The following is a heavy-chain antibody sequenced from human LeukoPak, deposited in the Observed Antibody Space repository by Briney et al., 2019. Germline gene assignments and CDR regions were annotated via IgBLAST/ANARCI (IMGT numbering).Heavy chain of an antibody. J-gene: IGHJ5*02. V-gene: IGHV3-7*05. CDR2: ITQDGSEK. Sequence: GGTLRLSCAASGFTFSNYGMTWVRQAPGKGLEWVANITQDGSEKYYVDSVKGRFTISRDNAKNSLYLQMNSLRAEDMAVYYCARGHVWFDPWGQGTLVTV. CDR1: GFTFSNYG. CDR3: ARGHVWFDP.